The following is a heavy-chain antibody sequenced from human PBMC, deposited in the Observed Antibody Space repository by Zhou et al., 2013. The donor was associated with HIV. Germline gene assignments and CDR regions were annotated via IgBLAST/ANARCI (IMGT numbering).Heavy chain of an antibody. D-gene: IGHD6-13*01. CDR1: GYIFTTFD. J-gene: IGHJ6*03. Sequence: QVQLVQSGAEVKKPGASVKVSCKASGYIFTTFDINWVRQATGQGLEWMGRMNPNSGDTGYAQKFQGRFTMTTNTSISTAYMELSSLRSDDTAVYYCARVHGYSSSWSIYYYYYMDVWGKGTTVTVSS. CDR3: ARVHGYSSSWSIYYYYYMDV. V-gene: IGHV1-8*02. CDR2: MNPNSGDT.